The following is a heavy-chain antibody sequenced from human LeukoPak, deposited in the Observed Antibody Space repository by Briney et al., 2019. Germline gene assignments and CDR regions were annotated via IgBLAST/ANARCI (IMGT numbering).Heavy chain of an antibody. CDR1: GFTFGSYS. CDR3: ARGLAYDSWSGYYKY. J-gene: IGHJ4*02. Sequence: GGSLRLSCAASGFTFGSYSMNWVRQAPGKGLEWVSYISSSSNNIYYVVSVKGRFTISRDNAKNSLYLQVNSLRAEDTAVYYCARGLAYDSWSGYYKYWGQGTLVTVSS. D-gene: IGHD3-3*01. V-gene: IGHV3-48*01. CDR2: ISSSSNNI.